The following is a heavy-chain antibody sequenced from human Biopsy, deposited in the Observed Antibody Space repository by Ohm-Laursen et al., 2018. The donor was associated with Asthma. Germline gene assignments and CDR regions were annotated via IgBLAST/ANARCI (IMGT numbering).Heavy chain of an antibody. D-gene: IGHD7-27*01. J-gene: IGHJ5*02. CDR1: GYTFTGYY. V-gene: IGHV1-2*06. Sequence: ASVKVSCKASGYTFTGYYMHWVRQAPGQGLEWMGRINPNTGRTNYAQKFQGRVTLTRDTSISTAYMDLSALTSDDTAVYYCARGQKSPGDRWFDPWGQGTLVTVSS. CDR3: ARGQKSPGDRWFDP. CDR2: INPNTGRT.